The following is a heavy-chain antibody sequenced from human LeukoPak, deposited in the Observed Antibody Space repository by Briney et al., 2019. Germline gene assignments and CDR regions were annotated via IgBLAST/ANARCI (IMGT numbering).Heavy chain of an antibody. CDR3: ARGGYSYGLRFDY. J-gene: IGHJ4*02. Sequence: PSETLSPTCTVSGGSISSHYWSWIRQPAGKGLEWIGRIYTSGSTNYNPSLKSRVTISVDKSKNQFSLKLSSVTAADTAVYYCARGGYSYGLRFDYWGQGTLVTVSS. V-gene: IGHV4-4*07. CDR1: GGSISSHY. D-gene: IGHD5-18*01. CDR2: IYTSGST.